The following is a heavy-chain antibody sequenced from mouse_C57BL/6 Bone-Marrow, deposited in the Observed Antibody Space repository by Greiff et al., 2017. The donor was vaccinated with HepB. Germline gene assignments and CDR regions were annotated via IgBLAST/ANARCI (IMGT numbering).Heavy chain of an antibody. CDR1: GYTFTDYY. CDR2: INPNNGGT. V-gene: IGHV1-26*01. J-gene: IGHJ2*01. D-gene: IGHD2-2*01. CDR3: ARLLPMVTTGYYFDY. Sequence: VQLQQSGPELVKPGASVKISCKASGYTFTDYYMNWVKQSHGKSLEWIGDINPNNGGTSYNQKFKGKATLTVDKSSSTAYMELRSLTSEDSAVYYCARLLPMVTTGYYFDYWGQGTTLTVSS.